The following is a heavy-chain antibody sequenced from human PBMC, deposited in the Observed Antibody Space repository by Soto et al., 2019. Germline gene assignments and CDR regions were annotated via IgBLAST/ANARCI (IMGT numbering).Heavy chain of an antibody. Sequence: GSLRLSCAASGFTFSSYSMNWVRQAPGKGLEWVSSISSSSSYIYYADSVKGRFTISRDNAKNSLYLQMNSLRAEDTAVYYCASPYCSSTSCYTGYYYYGMDVWGQGTTVTVSS. CDR2: ISSSSSYI. D-gene: IGHD2-2*02. J-gene: IGHJ6*02. V-gene: IGHV3-21*01. CDR3: ASPYCSSTSCYTGYYYYGMDV. CDR1: GFTFSSYS.